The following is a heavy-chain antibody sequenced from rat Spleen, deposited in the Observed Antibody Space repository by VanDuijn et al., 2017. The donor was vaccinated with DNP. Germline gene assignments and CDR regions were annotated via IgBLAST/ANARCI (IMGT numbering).Heavy chain of an antibody. CDR2: ISYFGDNT. V-gene: IGHV5-20*01. CDR1: GFTFSDYY. J-gene: IGHJ4*01. CDR3: AKDRTGGFAMDA. Sequence: EVQLVESGGGLVQPGRSLKLSCAASGFTFSDYYMAWVRQAPTKGLEWVAYISYFGDNTYSGDSVKGRFTVSRDNAENTVCLQMNSLRSEDTATYYCAKDRTGGFAMDAWGQGTSVTVSP. D-gene: IGHD4-1*01.